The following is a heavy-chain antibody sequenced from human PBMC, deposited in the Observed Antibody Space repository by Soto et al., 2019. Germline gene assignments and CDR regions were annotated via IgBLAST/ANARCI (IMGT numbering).Heavy chain of an antibody. CDR1: GYTYSSYG. Sequence: QVQLVESGGGVVQPGRSLRLSCEASGYTYSSYGMHWVRQAPGKGLEWVAVISYDGSNKYYADSVKGRFTISRDNSKNTLYLQMNSLRAEDTAVYYCAKDYYDYIWGSYRYTGNDYFDYWGQGTLVSVSS. D-gene: IGHD3-16*02. J-gene: IGHJ4*02. CDR2: ISYDGSNK. V-gene: IGHV3-30*18. CDR3: AKDYYDYIWGSYRYTGNDYFDY.